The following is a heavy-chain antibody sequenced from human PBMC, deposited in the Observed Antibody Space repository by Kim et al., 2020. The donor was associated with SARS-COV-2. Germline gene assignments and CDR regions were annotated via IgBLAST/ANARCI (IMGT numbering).Heavy chain of an antibody. V-gene: IGHV4-34*01. CDR2: INHSGST. CDR1: GGSFSGYY. Sequence: SETLSLTCAFYGGSFSGYYWSWIRQPPGKGLEWIGEINHSGSTNYNPSLKSRVTISVDTSKNQFSLKLSSVTAADTAVYYCARLVVPAAYYFDYWGQGTLVTVSS. D-gene: IGHD2-2*01. J-gene: IGHJ4*02. CDR3: ARLVVPAAYYFDY.